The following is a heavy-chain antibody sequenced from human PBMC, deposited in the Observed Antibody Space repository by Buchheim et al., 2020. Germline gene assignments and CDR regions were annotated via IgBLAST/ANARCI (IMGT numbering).Heavy chain of an antibody. J-gene: IGHJ4*02. V-gene: IGHV1-2*02. CDR2: INPNSGGT. Sequence: QVQLVQSGAEVKKPGASVKVSCKASGYTFTGYYMHWVRQAPGQGLEWMGWINPNSGGTNYAQTVQGRVTMTRDTSNSTAYLELSRLRSDDTAVYYCARDLHYDFWSGYSFDYWGEGTL. CDR3: ARDLHYDFWSGYSFDY. CDR1: GYTFTGYY. D-gene: IGHD3-3*01.